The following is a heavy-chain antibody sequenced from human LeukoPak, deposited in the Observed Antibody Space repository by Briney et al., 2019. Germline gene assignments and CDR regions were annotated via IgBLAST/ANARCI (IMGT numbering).Heavy chain of an antibody. CDR3: ARGGTRQLLFRNWFDP. CDR1: GGSISSGGYY. Sequence: SETLPLTCTVSGGSISSGGYYWSWIRQHPGKGLEWIGYIYYSGSTYYNPSLKSRVTISVDTSKNQFSLKLSSVTAADTAVYYCARGGTRQLLFRNWFDPWGQGTLVTVSS. D-gene: IGHD2-2*01. J-gene: IGHJ5*02. V-gene: IGHV4-31*03. CDR2: IYYSGST.